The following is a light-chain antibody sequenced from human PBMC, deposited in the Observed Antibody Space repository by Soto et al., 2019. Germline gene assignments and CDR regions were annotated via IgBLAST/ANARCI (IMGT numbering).Light chain of an antibody. CDR3: QQYDSFAVT. V-gene: IGKV1-5*01. Sequence: DIQMTQSPSTLSASIGDRVFITCRASQSIRSWLAWYQQKPGKAPKLLIHDASKLESGVSSRFSGSGSGTEFTLSISSLQPDDVATYYCQQYDSFAVTFGQGTKVEI. CDR1: QSIRSW. CDR2: DAS. J-gene: IGKJ1*01.